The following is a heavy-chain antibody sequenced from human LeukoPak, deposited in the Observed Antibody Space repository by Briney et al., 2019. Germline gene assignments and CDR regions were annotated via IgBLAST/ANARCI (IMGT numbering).Heavy chain of an antibody. CDR1: GYTFSNYD. V-gene: IGHV1-8*01. D-gene: IGHD3-3*01. Sequence: VASVKVSCKASGYTFSNYDINWVRRATGQGLEWMGWMNPSSGNTGYAQKFQGRVTMTWSTSMTTAYMELSSLRSEDTAMYYCTRAWSGESDAFDIWGQGTMVTVSS. J-gene: IGHJ3*02. CDR2: MNPSSGNT. CDR3: TRAWSGESDAFDI.